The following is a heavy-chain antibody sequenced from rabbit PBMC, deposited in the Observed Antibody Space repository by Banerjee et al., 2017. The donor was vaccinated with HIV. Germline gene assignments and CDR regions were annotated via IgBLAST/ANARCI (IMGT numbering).Heavy chain of an antibody. V-gene: IGHV1S45*01. CDR1: GFSFGNKYV. D-gene: IGHD6-1*01. Sequence: QEQLEESGGDLVKPEGSLTLTCTASGFSFGNKYVMCWVRQAPGKGLEWIACINTSSGNTVYASWAKGRFTISKTSSTTVTLQMTSLTAADTATYFCARSSAGVGGYAYLEYFKLWGPGTLVTVS. CDR2: INTSSGNT. J-gene: IGHJ4*01. CDR3: ARSSAGVGGYAYLEYFKL.